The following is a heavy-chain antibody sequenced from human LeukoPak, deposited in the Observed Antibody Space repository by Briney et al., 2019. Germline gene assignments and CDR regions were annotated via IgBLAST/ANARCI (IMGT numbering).Heavy chain of an antibody. CDR1: GFTVSSNF. Sequence: HPGGSLRLSCAASGFTVSSNFMSWVRQAPGKGLEWVSVILTAGKTYYADSVKGRFTISKDNAKNTVYLQMNNLRAEDTAVYYCVSFYETYWGRGTLVTVSS. V-gene: IGHV3-53*01. J-gene: IGHJ4*02. CDR3: VSFYETY. D-gene: IGHD2/OR15-2a*01. CDR2: ILTAGKT.